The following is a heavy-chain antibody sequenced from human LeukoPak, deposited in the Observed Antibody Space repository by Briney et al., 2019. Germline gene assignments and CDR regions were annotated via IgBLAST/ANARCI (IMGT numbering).Heavy chain of an antibody. CDR1: GFTFDDYA. CDR3: AKDGPIGDYIDY. J-gene: IGHJ4*02. CDR2: ISWNSGSI. V-gene: IGHV3-9*01. Sequence: GRSLRLSCAASGFTFDDYAMHWVRQAPGKGLEWVSGISWNSGSIGYADSVKGRFTISRDNAKNSLYLQMNSLRAEDTALYYCAKDGPIGDYIDYWGQGTLVTVSS. D-gene: IGHD4-17*01.